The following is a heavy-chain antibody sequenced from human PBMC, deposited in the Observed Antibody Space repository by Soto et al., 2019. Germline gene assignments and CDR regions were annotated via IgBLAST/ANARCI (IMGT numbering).Heavy chain of an antibody. CDR2: IYYSGST. D-gene: IGHD3-22*01. CDR1: GGSISSGDYY. V-gene: IGHV4-30-4*01. CDR3: ASQTSYYDSSGPQGGWFDP. Sequence: SETLSLTCTVSGGSISSGDYYWSWIRQPPGKGLEWIGYIYYSGSTYYNPSLKSRVTISVDTSKNQFSLKLSSVTAADTAVYYCASQTSYYDSSGPQGGWFDPWGQGTLVTVSS. J-gene: IGHJ5*02.